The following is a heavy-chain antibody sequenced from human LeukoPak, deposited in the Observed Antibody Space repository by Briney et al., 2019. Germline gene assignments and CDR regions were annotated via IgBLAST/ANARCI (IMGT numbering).Heavy chain of an antibody. J-gene: IGHJ4*02. CDR1: GYTFTGYY. Sequence: ASVKVSCRASGYTFTGYYMHWVRQAPGQGLEWMGRINPNSGGTNYAQKFQGRVTMIRDTSISTAYVELSRLRSDDTAVYYCARDRNGDYVNYFDYWGQGTLVTVSS. D-gene: IGHD4-17*01. CDR3: ARDRNGDYVNYFDY. V-gene: IGHV1-2*06. CDR2: INPNSGGT.